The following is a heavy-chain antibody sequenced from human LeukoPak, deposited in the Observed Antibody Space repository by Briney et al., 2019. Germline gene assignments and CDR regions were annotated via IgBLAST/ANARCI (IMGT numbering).Heavy chain of an antibody. CDR2: ISSSSSYI. J-gene: IGHJ4*02. D-gene: IGHD7-27*01. V-gene: IGHV3-21*01. Sequence: GGSLRLSCAASGITFSSYNMNWVRQAPGKGLEWVSSISSSSSYIYYADSVKGRFTISRDNAKNSLYLQMNSLRAEDTAVYYCARDYDLGIVDYWGQGTLVTVSS. CDR3: ARDYDLGIVDY. CDR1: GITFSSYN.